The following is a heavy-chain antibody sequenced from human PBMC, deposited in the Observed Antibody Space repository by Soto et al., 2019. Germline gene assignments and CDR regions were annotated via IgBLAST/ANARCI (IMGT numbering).Heavy chain of an antibody. Sequence: GESLKISCKGSGYSFTSYWIGWVRQMPGKGMEWMGIIYPGDSDTRYSPSFQGQVTISADKSISTAYLQWSSLRASDTAMFYCVRLYSGYDHFFDYWGQGTLVTVSS. J-gene: IGHJ4*02. V-gene: IGHV5-51*01. CDR2: IYPGDSDT. CDR3: VRLYSGYDHFFDY. CDR1: GYSFTSYW. D-gene: IGHD5-12*01.